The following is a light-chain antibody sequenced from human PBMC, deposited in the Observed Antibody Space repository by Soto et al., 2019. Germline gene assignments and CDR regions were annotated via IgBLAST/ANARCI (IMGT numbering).Light chain of an antibody. CDR3: QQYDNSLST. CDR1: QSVSSSN. CDR2: GTS. J-gene: IGKJ2*01. V-gene: IGKV3-20*01. Sequence: EVLLTQSPGTLSVSPGDRATLSCRASQSVSSSNLAWYQQKPGQSPRLLMYGTSSRAAGIPDRFSGSRSETDFTLTISRLEPEDFAIYYCQQYDNSLSTFGQGTKLEIK.